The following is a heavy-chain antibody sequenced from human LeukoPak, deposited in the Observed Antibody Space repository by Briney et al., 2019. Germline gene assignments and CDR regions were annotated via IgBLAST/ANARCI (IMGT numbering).Heavy chain of an antibody. CDR3: AKDQGWDKRTNWFDP. V-gene: IGHV3-30-3*01. CDR1: GFTFSSYA. CDR2: ISYDGSNK. J-gene: IGHJ5*02. D-gene: IGHD1-1*01. Sequence: GGSLRLSCAASGFTFSSYAMHWVRQAPGKGLEWGAVISYDGSNKYYADSVKGRFTISRDNSKNTLYLQMNSLRAEDTAVYYCAKDQGWDKRTNWFDPWGQGTLVTVSS.